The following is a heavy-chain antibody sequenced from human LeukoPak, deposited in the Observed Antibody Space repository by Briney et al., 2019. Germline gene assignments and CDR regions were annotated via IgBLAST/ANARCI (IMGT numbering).Heavy chain of an antibody. J-gene: IGHJ4*02. CDR3: AKDSSSSWFGGDSK. V-gene: IGHV3-23*01. CDR2: ISGSGRST. CDR1: GFIFSSYA. Sequence: PGGSLRLSCAASGFIFSSYAMSWVRQAPGKGLEWVSAISGSGRSTYYADSVKGRFTIPRDNSKNTLYLQMNSLRAEGTAVYFCAKDSSSSWFGGDSKWGQGTLVTVSS. D-gene: IGHD6-13*01.